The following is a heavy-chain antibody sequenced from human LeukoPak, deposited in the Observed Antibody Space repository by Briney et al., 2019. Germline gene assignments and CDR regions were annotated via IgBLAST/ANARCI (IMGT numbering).Heavy chain of an antibody. Sequence: GGSLRLSCAASGFTFSSYVMSWVRQAPGKGLEWVSLISGDGVSTFFADSVKGRFSISRDSSENSLFLEMSSLRTEDTAMYYCARESGKFDYWGQGTLVAVSS. J-gene: IGHJ4*02. CDR2: ISGDGVST. V-gene: IGHV3-43*02. CDR3: ARESGKFDY. CDR1: GFTFSSYV.